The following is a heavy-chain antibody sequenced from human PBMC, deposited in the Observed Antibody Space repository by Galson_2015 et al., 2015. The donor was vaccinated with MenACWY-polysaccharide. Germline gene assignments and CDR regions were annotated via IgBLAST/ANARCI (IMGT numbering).Heavy chain of an antibody. CDR1: GFSFNNAW. Sequence: SLRLSCAASGFSFNNAWMSWVRQAPGKGLEWVGRIKSKTDGGTTDYAAPVKGRFTISRDDSKNTLYLQMNSLKTEDTAVYYCTTDIFDYNSGSYYYYMDVRGKGTTVTVSS. CDR2: IKSKTDGGTT. CDR3: TTDIFDYNSGSYYYYMDV. J-gene: IGHJ6*03. D-gene: IGHD1-26*01. V-gene: IGHV3-15*01.